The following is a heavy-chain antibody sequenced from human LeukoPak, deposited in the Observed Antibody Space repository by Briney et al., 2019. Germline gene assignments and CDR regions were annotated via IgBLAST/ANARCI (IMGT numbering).Heavy chain of an antibody. CDR2: ISSSSSYI. Sequence: LSLTCTVSGGSISSGSYYWSWIRQPAGKGLEWVSSISSSSSYIYYADSVKGRFTISRDNAKNSLYLQMNSLRAEDTAVYYCARFYGSGSYLTPFDYWGQGTLVTVSS. CDR3: ARFYGSGSYLTPFDY. CDR1: GGSISSGSYY. J-gene: IGHJ4*02. V-gene: IGHV3-21*01. D-gene: IGHD3-10*01.